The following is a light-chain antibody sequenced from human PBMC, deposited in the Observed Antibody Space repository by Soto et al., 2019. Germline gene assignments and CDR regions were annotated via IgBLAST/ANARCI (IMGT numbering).Light chain of an antibody. CDR2: AAS. V-gene: IGKV1-12*01. Sequence: MTQSPATLCLSPGERATLSCRASRVISSWLAWYQQKPGKAPNLLIYAASNLQSGVPSRFSASGSGTDFTLTISSLQPEDFATYYCQQSHSLPITFGQGTRLEIK. CDR3: QQSHSLPIT. J-gene: IGKJ5*01. CDR1: RVISSW.